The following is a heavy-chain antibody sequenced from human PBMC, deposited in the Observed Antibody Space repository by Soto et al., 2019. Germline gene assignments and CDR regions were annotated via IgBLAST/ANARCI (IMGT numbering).Heavy chain of an antibody. D-gene: IGHD6-19*01. V-gene: IGHV3-13*01. CDR1: GFTFSSYD. CDR3: ARTVAGFAFDI. J-gene: IGHJ3*02. Sequence: GGSLRLSCAASGFTFSSYDMHWVRQATGKGLEWVSAIGTAGDTYYPGSVKGRFTISRENAKNSLYLQMNSLRAGDAAVYYCARTVAGFAFDIWGQGTMVTVSS. CDR2: IGTAGDT.